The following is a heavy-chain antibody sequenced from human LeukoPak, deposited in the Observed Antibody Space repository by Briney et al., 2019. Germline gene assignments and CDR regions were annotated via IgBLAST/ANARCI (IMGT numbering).Heavy chain of an antibody. CDR3: AKEDIVVVPAAIYRYFQH. V-gene: IGHV3-23*01. CDR2: ISGSGAST. D-gene: IGHD2-2*02. Sequence: PGGSLRLSCAASGFTFSSYAMSWVRQAPGKGLEGVSDISGSGASTYYADSVKGRFTISRDNSKNTLYLQMNSLRAEDTAVYYCAKEDIVVVPAAIYRYFQHWGQGTLVTVSS. CDR1: GFTFSSYA. J-gene: IGHJ1*01.